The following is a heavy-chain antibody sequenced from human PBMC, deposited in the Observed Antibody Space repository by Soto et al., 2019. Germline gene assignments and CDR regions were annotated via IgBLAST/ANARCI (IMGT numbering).Heavy chain of an antibody. J-gene: IGHJ4*02. CDR2: IYPGDSDT. Sequence: EVQLVQSGAEVKKPGESLKISCKGSGYSFTSYWIGWVRQMPGKGLEWMGIIYPGDSDTRYSPSFQGQVTISADKSIRTDYLKWSSLKASDTAMYYCARLHHRSGYYFDYWGQGTLVTVSS. CDR1: GYSFTSYW. V-gene: IGHV5-51*01. D-gene: IGHD3-22*01. CDR3: ARLHHRSGYYFDY.